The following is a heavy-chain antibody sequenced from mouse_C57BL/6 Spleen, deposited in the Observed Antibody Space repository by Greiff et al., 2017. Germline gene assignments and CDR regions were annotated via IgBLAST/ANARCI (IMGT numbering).Heavy chain of an antibody. CDR3: TTDSNYLYFEY. V-gene: IGHV14-1*01. J-gene: IGHJ2*01. Sequence: VQLQQSGAELVRPGASVKLSCTASGFNINDYYMHWVKQRPEQGLEWIGRIDPEDGDTEYAPKFQGKATMTADTSSNTAYLQLSSLTSEDTAVEDCTTDSNYLYFEYWGTGTTLTVAS. CDR2: IDPEDGDT. D-gene: IGHD2-5*01. CDR1: GFNINDYY.